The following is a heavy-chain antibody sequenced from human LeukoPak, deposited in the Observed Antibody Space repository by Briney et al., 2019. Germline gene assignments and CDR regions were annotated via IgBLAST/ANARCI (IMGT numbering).Heavy chain of an antibody. CDR1: GFAFSSYA. CDR2: ISGSGGST. J-gene: IGHJ5*02. Sequence: GGSLRLSCAASGFAFSSYAMSWVRQAPGKGLEWVSAISGSGGSTYYADSVKGRFAISRDNSKNTLYLQMNSLRAEDTAVYYCALSIDYGGNPWGQGTLVTVST. CDR3: ALSIDYGGNP. V-gene: IGHV3-23*01. D-gene: IGHD4-23*01.